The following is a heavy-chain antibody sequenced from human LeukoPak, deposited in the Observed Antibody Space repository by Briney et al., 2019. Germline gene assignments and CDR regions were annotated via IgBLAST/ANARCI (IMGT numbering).Heavy chain of an antibody. D-gene: IGHD1-26*01. V-gene: IGHV4-34*01. CDR2: INHSGST. CDR3: ARARRRELLKLDYYYYYGMDV. Sequence: PSETLSLTCAVYGGSFSGYYWSWMRQPPGKGLEWIGEINHSGSTNYNPSLKSRVTISVDTSKNQFSLKLSSVTAADTAVYYCARARRRELLKLDYYYYYGMDVWGQGTTVTVSS. J-gene: IGHJ6*02. CDR1: GGSFSGYY.